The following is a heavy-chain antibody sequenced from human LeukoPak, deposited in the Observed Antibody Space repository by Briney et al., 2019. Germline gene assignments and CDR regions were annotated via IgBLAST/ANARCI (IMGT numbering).Heavy chain of an antibody. V-gene: IGHV3-48*03. J-gene: IGHJ4*02. CDR1: GFTFSSYE. CDR2: ISSSGSTI. Sequence: PGGSLRLSCAASGFTFSSYEMNWVRQAPGKGLGWGSSISSSGSTIYYAASVQGRFTISRDHAKNSLYLQMNSLRAEDTAVYYCARVGSSGWFGSYYFDYWGQGTLVTVSS. D-gene: IGHD6-6*01. CDR3: ARVGSSGWFGSYYFDY.